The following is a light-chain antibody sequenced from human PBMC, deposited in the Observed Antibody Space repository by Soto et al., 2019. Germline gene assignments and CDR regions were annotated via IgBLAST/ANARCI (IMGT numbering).Light chain of an antibody. CDR1: QDIGSH. CDR3: QHFNSYPIT. Sequence: IQLTQSPSSLSASVIYIFTITFRASQDIGSHLAWYQQKPEKAPKSLIYFASTLQSGVPSRFSASGSGTDFALAIRSLQPEDFATYYCQHFNSYPITFGQGTRLEIK. J-gene: IGKJ5*01. V-gene: IGKV1D-16*01. CDR2: FAS.